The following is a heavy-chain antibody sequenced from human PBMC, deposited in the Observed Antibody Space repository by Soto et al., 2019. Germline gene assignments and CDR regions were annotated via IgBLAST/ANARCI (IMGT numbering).Heavy chain of an antibody. CDR1: GFTFSSYA. V-gene: IGHV3-23*01. D-gene: IGHD3-3*01. Sequence: GGSLRLSCAASGFTFSSYAMSWVRQAPGKGLEWVSGISVSGANKYYADAVKGRFTISRDNSKNTLYLQMNNLRAEDTAVYYCADGGEWSFNFVYRGQGTQVTVSS. CDR3: ADGGEWSFNFVY. J-gene: IGHJ4*02. CDR2: ISVSGANK.